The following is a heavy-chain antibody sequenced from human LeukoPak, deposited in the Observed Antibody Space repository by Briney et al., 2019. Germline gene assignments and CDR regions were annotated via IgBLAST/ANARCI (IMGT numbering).Heavy chain of an antibody. Sequence: ASVKVSCKASGYTFTSYYMHWVRQAPGQGLEWMGWINPNSGGTNYAQKFQGRVTMTRDTSISTAYMELSRLRSDDTAVYYCARDYDFWSGYYFYWGQGTLVTVSS. D-gene: IGHD3-3*01. CDR1: GYTFTSYY. CDR3: ARDYDFWSGYYFY. CDR2: INPNSGGT. V-gene: IGHV1-2*02. J-gene: IGHJ4*02.